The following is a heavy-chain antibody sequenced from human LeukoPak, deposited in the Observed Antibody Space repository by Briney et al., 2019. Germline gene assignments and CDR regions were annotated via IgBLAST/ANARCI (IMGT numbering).Heavy chain of an antibody. CDR1: GYTFTAYY. CDR3: ARDCDRSGYYCY. Sequence: ASVRVSCTASGYTFTAYYIHWVRGAPGQGVEWMELIIPYNSNTNYPQTLHPTLTMPTHTSTSTAYMELRSLRSDDTPVYYCARDCDRSGYYCYWGQGTLFSVSS. CDR2: IIPYNSNT. V-gene: IGHV1-18*04. J-gene: IGHJ4*02. D-gene: IGHD3-22*01.